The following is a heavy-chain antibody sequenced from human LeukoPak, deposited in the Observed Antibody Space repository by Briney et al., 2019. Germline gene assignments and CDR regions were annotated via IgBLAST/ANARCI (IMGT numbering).Heavy chain of an antibody. CDR1: GCTFSSYA. CDR2: IIPIFGTA. V-gene: IGHV1-69*13. CDR3: ARALYYYDSSGYYLSVTYFDY. Sequence: SVKVSCKASGCTFSSYAISWVRQAPGQGLEWMGGIIPIFGTANYAQKFQGRVTITADESTSTAYMELSSLRSEDTAVYYCARALYYYDSSGYYLSVTYFDYWGQGTLVTVSS. D-gene: IGHD3-22*01. J-gene: IGHJ4*02.